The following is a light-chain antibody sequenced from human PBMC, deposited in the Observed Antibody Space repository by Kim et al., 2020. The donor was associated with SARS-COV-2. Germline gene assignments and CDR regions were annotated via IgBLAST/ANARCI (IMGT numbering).Light chain of an antibody. J-gene: IGLJ2*01. Sequence: SSELTQDPAVSVALGQTVRITCQGDSLRSYYATWYQQKPGQAPIVVIYGKNNRPSGIPDRFSGSSSGNTASLTLPGTQAGDEADYYCNSRDSNDNVVFGGGTQLTVL. V-gene: IGLV3-19*01. CDR2: GKN. CDR3: NSRDSNDNVV. CDR1: SLRSYY.